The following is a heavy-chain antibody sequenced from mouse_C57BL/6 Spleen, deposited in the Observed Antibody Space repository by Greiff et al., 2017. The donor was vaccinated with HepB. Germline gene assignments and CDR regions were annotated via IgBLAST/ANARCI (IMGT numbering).Heavy chain of an antibody. Sequence: VQLQQPGAELVKPGASVKLSCKASGYTFTSYWMQWVKQRPGQGLEWIGEIDPSDSYTNYNQKFKGKATLTVDTSSSTAYMQLSSLTSEDSAVYYCARNLRAMDYWGQGTSVTVAS. J-gene: IGHJ4*01. CDR1: GYTFTSYW. CDR3: ARNLRAMDY. D-gene: IGHD5-1*01. V-gene: IGHV1-50*01. CDR2: IDPSDSYT.